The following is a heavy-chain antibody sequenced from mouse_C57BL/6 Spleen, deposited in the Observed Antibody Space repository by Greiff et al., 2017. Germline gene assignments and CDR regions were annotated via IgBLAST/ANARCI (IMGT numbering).Heavy chain of an antibody. CDR1: GYTFTSYG. D-gene: IGHD2-5*01. Sequence: QVQLQQSGAELARPGASVKLSCKASGYTFTSYGISWVKQRTGQGLEWIGAINPRSGNTYYNEKFKGQATLTADKSSTTAYMELRSLTSEDSAVYFGARSLSNYDDYYAMDYWGQGTSVTVSS. CDR3: ARSLSNYDDYYAMDY. J-gene: IGHJ4*01. CDR2: INPRSGNT. V-gene: IGHV1-81*01.